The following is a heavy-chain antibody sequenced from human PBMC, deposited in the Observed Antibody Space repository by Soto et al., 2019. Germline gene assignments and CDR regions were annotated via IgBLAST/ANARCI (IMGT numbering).Heavy chain of an antibody. CDR2: ISAYNGNT. D-gene: IGHD6-13*01. V-gene: IGHV1-18*04. CDR1: GYTFTSYC. Sequence: ASVKVSCKASGYTFTSYCISWVRQAPGQGLEWMGWISAYNGNTNYAHKLQGRATMTTDTSTSTAYMELRSLRSDDPAVYYCARAERSSWYAHYFDYWGQGTLVNVPS. CDR3: ARAERSSWYAHYFDY. J-gene: IGHJ4*02.